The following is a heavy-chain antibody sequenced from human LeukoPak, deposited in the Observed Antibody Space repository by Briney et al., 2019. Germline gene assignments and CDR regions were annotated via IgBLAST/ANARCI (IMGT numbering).Heavy chain of an antibody. D-gene: IGHD5-18*01. J-gene: IGHJ4*02. V-gene: IGHV4-59*01. CDR1: GSSITAYY. Sequence: PSQTLSLTCTVSGSSITAYYWSSIRQPPGKGLEWIGYIYYSGTTNYHPSLKSRVTISLDTSKSQFSLKLSSVTAADTAVYYCARPGGYGGSVNSWGQGTLVTVSS. CDR3: ARPGGYGGSVNS. CDR2: IYYSGTT.